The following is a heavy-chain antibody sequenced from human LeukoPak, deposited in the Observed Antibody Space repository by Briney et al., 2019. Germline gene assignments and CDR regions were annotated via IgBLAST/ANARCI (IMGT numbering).Heavy chain of an antibody. Sequence: LETLSLTCTVSGGSISSYYWSWIRQPPGKGLEWIGYIYYSGSTNYNPSLKSRVTISVDTSKNQFSLKLSSVTAADTAVYYCARGEGGATWERDYYYYMDVWGKGTTVTVSS. D-gene: IGHD1-26*01. CDR2: IYYSGST. J-gene: IGHJ6*03. CDR3: ARGEGGATWERDYYYYMDV. CDR1: GGSISSYY. V-gene: IGHV4-59*01.